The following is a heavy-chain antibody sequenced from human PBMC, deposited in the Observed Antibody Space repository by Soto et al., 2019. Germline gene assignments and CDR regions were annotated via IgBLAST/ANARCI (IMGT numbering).Heavy chain of an antibody. V-gene: IGHV4-34*01. CDR3: ARDKITGLFDY. J-gene: IGHJ4*02. CDR2: INHSGST. D-gene: IGHD2-8*02. CDR1: GGSFSGDY. Sequence: PSDTLSLTWAVYGGSFSGDYWTWIRQPPGTGLEWIGEINHSGSTNYNPSLKSRVTISVDTSKNQFSLKLTSVTAADTAVYYCARDKITGLFDYWGQGTLVTVSS.